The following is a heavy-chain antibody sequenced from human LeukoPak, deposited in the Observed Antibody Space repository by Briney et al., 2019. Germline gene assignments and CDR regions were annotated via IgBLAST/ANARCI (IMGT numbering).Heavy chain of an antibody. J-gene: IGHJ5*02. V-gene: IGHV4-59*08. CDR1: GGSISSYY. Sequence: SETLSLTCTVSGGSISSYYWGWIRQPPGKGLEWIGYIYYSGSTNYNPSLKRRVTISVDTSKNQFSLKLSSVTAADTAVYYCARLAVAGNWFDPWGQGTLVTVSS. D-gene: IGHD6-19*01. CDR3: ARLAVAGNWFDP. CDR2: IYYSGST.